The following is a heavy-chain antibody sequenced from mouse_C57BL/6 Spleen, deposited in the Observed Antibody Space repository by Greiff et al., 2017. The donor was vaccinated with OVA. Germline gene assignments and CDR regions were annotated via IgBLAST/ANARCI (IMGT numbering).Heavy chain of an antibody. D-gene: IGHD2-13*01. CDR2: IYPSDSET. CDR1: GYTFTSYW. Sequence: QVQLQQPGAELVRPGSSVKLSCKASGYTFTSYWMDWVKQRPGQGLEWIGNIYPSDSETHYNQKFKDKATLTVDESSSTAYMQLSSLTSEDSAVYYCARFGALTNWGQGTTLTVSS. J-gene: IGHJ2*01. CDR3: ARFGALTN. V-gene: IGHV1-61*01.